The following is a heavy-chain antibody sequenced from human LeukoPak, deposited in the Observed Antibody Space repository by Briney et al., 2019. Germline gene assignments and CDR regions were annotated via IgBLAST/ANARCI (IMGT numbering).Heavy chain of an antibody. V-gene: IGHV3-33*06. CDR1: GFTFSSYG. CDR2: IWYDGSNK. CDR3: AKEGVVFDY. J-gene: IGHJ4*02. Sequence: GGSLRLSCAASGFTFSSYGVHWVRRAPGKGLEWVAVIWYDGSNKYYADSVKGRFTISRDNSKNTLYLQMNSLRAEDTAVYYCAKEGVVFDYWGQGTLVTVSS.